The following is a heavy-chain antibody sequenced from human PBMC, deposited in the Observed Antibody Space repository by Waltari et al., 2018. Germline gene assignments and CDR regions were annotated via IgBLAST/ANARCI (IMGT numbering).Heavy chain of an antibody. CDR3: AREGRITIFGVVNYYMDV. J-gene: IGHJ6*03. V-gene: IGHV4-4*07. CDR2: IYTSGGT. D-gene: IGHD3-3*01. Sequence: QVQLQESGPGLVKPSETLSLTCTVSGGSISSYYWSWIRQPAGKGLEWIGSIYTSGGTNYNPSLKSRVTMSVDTSKNPFSLMLSSVTAADTAVYYCAREGRITIFGVVNYYMDVWGKGTTVTISS. CDR1: GGSISSYY.